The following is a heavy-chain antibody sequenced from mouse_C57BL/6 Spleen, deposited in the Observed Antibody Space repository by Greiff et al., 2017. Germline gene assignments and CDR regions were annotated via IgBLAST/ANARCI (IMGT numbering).Heavy chain of an antibody. CDR2: ISYDGSN. Sequence: DVKLQESGPGLVKPSQSLSLTCSVTGYSITSGYYWNWIRQFPGNKLEWMGYISYDGSNNYNPSLKNRISITRDTSKNQFFLKLNSVTTEDTATYYCAREPVMDYWGQGTSVTVSS. J-gene: IGHJ4*01. CDR1: GYSITSGYY. CDR3: AREPVMDY. V-gene: IGHV3-6*01.